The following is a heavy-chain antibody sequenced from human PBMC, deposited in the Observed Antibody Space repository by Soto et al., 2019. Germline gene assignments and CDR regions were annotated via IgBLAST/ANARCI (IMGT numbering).Heavy chain of an antibody. CDR1: GFSFSNYA. V-gene: IGHV3-64*01. CDR2: ISKNGVST. J-gene: IGHJ4*02. D-gene: IGHD2-2*01. Sequence: GGSLRLSCVASGFSFSNYAMHWVRQAPGKGLEYVSAISKNGVSTYYANSVKGRFIISSDNSKNTLYLQMGSLRAEDMAVYYCARGGPYQLLSDFDYWGQGTLVTVSS. CDR3: ARGGPYQLLSDFDY.